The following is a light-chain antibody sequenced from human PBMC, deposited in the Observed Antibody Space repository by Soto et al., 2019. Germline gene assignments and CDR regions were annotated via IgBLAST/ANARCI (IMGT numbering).Light chain of an antibody. CDR3: SSYTSSITLV. CDR2: DVN. J-gene: IGLJ2*01. Sequence: QSVLTQPASVSGSPGQSITISCTGTSSDVGGYNYVSWYQQHPGKAPKLMTYDVNNRPSGVSNRFSGSKSGNTASLTISGLQAEDEGDYYCSSYTSSITLVFGGGTKVTVL. CDR1: SSDVGGYNY. V-gene: IGLV2-14*01.